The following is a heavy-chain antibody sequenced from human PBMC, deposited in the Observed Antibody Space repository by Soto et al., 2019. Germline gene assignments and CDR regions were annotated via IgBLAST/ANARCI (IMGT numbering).Heavy chain of an antibody. CDR3: ARDESSFITAYFDY. D-gene: IGHD3-10*01. CDR2: INAGNGNT. V-gene: IGHV1-3*01. J-gene: IGHJ4*02. CDR1: GYTFTSYA. Sequence: QVQLVQSGAEVKKPGASVKVSCKASGYTFTSYAMHWVRQAPGQRLEWMGWINAGNGNTKYSQKFQGRVTITRDTSASTAYMELSSLRSEDTAVYYCARDESSFITAYFDYWGQGTLVTGSS.